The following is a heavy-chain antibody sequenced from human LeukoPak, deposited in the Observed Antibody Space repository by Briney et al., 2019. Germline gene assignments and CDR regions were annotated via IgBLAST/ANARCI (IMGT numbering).Heavy chain of an antibody. D-gene: IGHD2-2*02. V-gene: IGHV3-21*01. Sequence: GGSLRLSCAASGFTFSSYSMNWVRQAPGKGLEWVSSISSSSSYIYYADSVKGRFTISRDNAKNSLYLQMNSLRAEDTAVYYCARDGIVVVPAALLWFGEAPYGMDVWGQGTTVTVSS. J-gene: IGHJ6*02. CDR2: ISSSSSYI. CDR3: ARDGIVVVPAALLWFGEAPYGMDV. CDR1: GFTFSSYS.